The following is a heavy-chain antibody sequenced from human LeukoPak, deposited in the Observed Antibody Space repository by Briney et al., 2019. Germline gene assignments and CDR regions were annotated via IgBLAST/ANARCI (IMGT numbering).Heavy chain of an antibody. Sequence: GGSLRLSCAASGFTFSSYGMHWVRQAPGKGLEWVAFIRYDGSNKYYADSVKGRFTISRDNSKNTLYLQMNSLRAEDTAVYYCAPQVQYVDTAPPLDYWGQGTLVTVSS. CDR1: GFTFSSYG. J-gene: IGHJ4*02. D-gene: IGHD5-18*01. V-gene: IGHV3-30*02. CDR3: APQVQYVDTAPPLDY. CDR2: IRYDGSNK.